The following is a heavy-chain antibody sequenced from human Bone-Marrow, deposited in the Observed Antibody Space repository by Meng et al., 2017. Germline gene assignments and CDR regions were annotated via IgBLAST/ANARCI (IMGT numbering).Heavy chain of an antibody. J-gene: IGHJ3*02. CDR3: ARGVVHQDAFAI. CDR2: IYYSGST. CDR1: GGSISSGGYF. Sequence: VPLQESGPGLVKASQTLPPPGTVSGGSISSGGYFWSWIRQHPGKGLGWIGYIYYSGSTYYNPSLKSRVTISVDTSKKQFSLKLSSVTAADTAVYYCARGVVHQDAFAIWGQGTMVTVSS. V-gene: IGHV4-31*03. D-gene: IGHD2-2*01.